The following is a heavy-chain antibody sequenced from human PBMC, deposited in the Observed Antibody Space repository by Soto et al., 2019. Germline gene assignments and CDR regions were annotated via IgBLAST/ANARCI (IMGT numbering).Heavy chain of an antibody. Sequence: GAPVKVSCKASGYTFTSYGISWVRQAPGQGLEWMGWISAYNGNTNYAQKLQGRVTMTTDTSTSTAYMELRSLRSDDTAVYYCARDQMGGGGDQNWFDPWGQGTLVTVSS. CDR2: ISAYNGNT. CDR1: GYTFTSYG. J-gene: IGHJ5*02. V-gene: IGHV1-18*01. D-gene: IGHD2-21*01. CDR3: ARDQMGGGGDQNWFDP.